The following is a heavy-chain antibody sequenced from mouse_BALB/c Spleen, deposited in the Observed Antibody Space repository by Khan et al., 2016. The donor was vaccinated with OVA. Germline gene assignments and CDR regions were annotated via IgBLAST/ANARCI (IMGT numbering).Heavy chain of an antibody. CDR3: VKNSDGTLYAMDY. J-gene: IGHJ4*01. CDR1: GFSLTSYG. V-gene: IGHV2-3*01. D-gene: IGHD2-1*01. CDR2: IWGDGST. Sequence: QVQLKQSGPALVAPSQSLSITCTVAGFSLTSYGVNWVRQPPGKGLEWLGVIWGDGSTNYHSVLISRLGISKDNSKSQVFLKLNSLQTDDTATYXSVKNSDGTLYAMDYWGQGTAVTVSS.